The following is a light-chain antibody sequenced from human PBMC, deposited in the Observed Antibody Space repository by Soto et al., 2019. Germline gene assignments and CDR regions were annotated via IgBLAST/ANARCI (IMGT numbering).Light chain of an antibody. CDR1: SSDVGGYNY. CDR3: SSYTSRSTKVV. Sequence: QSALTQPASVSGSPGQSITNSCTGTSSDVGGYNYVSWYQQHPGKAPKLMIYDVSNRPSGVSNRFSGSKSGNTASLTISGLQAEDEADYYCSSYTSRSTKVVFGGGTKLTVL. J-gene: IGLJ3*02. V-gene: IGLV2-14*01. CDR2: DVS.